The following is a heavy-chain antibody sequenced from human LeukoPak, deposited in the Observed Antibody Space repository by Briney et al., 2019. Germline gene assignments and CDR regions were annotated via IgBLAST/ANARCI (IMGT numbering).Heavy chain of an antibody. V-gene: IGHV3-20*04. J-gene: IGHJ4*02. D-gene: IGHD3-10*01. CDR1: GFTFDDYG. CDR3: VRDRSPGYFDY. CDR2: INWNGGST. Sequence: GGSLRLSCAASGFTFDDYGMSWVRQAPGKGLEWVSGINWNGGSTGYADSVKGRFTISRDSAKNSLFLQMNSLRAEDTAVYYCVRDRSPGYFDYWGQGTLVTVSS.